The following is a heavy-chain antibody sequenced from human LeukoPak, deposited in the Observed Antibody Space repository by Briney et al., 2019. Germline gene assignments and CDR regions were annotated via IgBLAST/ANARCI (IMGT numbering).Heavy chain of an antibody. V-gene: IGHV4-59*08. CDR2: VYYTGST. D-gene: IGHD6-6*01. J-gene: IGHJ4*02. CDR3: ARHFAYSSSSYFDY. CDR1: GGSVSNYY. Sequence: SETLSLTCSVSGGSVSNYYWSWIRQPPGKGLEWIGYVYYTGSTNYNPSLKSRVTMFEDKSKDQFSLRLYSVTVADTAVYYCARHFAYSSSSYFDYWGQGSLVTVSS.